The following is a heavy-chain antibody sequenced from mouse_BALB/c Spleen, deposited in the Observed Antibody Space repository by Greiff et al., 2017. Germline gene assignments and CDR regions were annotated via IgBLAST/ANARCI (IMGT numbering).Heavy chain of an antibody. V-gene: IGHV7-3*02. J-gene: IGHJ4*01. CDR3: ARAPYSNYGYYDAMDD. D-gene: IGHD2-5*01. CDR1: GFTFTDYY. CDR2: IRNKANGYTT. Sequence: EVKLMESGGGLVQPGRSLRLSCATSGFTFTDYYMSWVRQPPGKALEWLSFIRNKANGYTTEYSASVKGRFTISRDNSQSILYLQINTLRAEDSATYYSARAPYSNYGYYDAMDDWGQGTTVTVSS.